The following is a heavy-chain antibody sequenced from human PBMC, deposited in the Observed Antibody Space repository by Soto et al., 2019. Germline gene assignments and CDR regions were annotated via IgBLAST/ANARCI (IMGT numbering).Heavy chain of an antibody. Sequence: PGGSLRLSCVASEFTFGSYEMNWVRQAPGKGLEWVSYISSSGTTIYYTDPVKGRFTISRDHAKKSLYLQMSSLRAEGTAVYYCVRCGGVAAGPGDYWGQGTLVTVSS. CDR1: EFTFGSYE. D-gene: IGHD6-13*01. CDR2: ISSSGTTI. J-gene: IGHJ4*02. V-gene: IGHV3-48*03. CDR3: VRCGGVAAGPGDY.